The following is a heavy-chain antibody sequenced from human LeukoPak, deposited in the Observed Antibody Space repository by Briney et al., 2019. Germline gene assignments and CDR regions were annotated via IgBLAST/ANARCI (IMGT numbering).Heavy chain of an antibody. CDR2: ISSSGGST. D-gene: IGHD3-3*01. CDR1: GFSFSSFA. Sequence: GGSLRLSCAASGFSFSSFAMTWVRQAPGKGLESVSDISSSGGSTYYADSVKGRFSVSRDNFKNTLYLQMNSLRPEDTAVYYCAGHFGAWHYFDYWGQGTLVTVSS. J-gene: IGHJ4*02. CDR3: AGHFGAWHYFDY. V-gene: IGHV3-23*01.